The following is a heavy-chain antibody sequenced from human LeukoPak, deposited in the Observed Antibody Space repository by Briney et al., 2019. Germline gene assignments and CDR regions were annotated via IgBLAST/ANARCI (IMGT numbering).Heavy chain of an antibody. J-gene: IGHJ3*02. CDR3: ARGERLRFEAFDI. CDR2: TYYRSKWYN. CDR1: GASVFSNSAA. Sequence: SQTLSLTCAISGASVFSNSAAWNWIRQSPSKGLEWLGRTYYRSKWYNDYAVSVKSRITINPDTSKNQFSLQLNSVTPEDTAVYYCARGERLRFEAFDIWGQGTMVTVSS. D-gene: IGHD5-12*01. V-gene: IGHV6-1*01.